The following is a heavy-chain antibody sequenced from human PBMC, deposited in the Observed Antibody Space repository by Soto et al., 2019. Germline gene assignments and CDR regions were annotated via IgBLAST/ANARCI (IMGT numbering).Heavy chain of an antibody. J-gene: IGHJ3*02. Sequence: QVQLQESGPGLVKPSQTLSLTCTVSGGSISSGGYYWSWIRQHPGKGLEWIGYIYYSGCTYYNPSLKSRFTISVDTSKNQFSLKLSSVTAADTAVYYCASIDYGDYNDAFDIWGQGTMVTVSS. CDR2: IYYSGCT. CDR1: GGSISSGGYY. D-gene: IGHD4-17*01. CDR3: ASIDYGDYNDAFDI. V-gene: IGHV4-31*03.